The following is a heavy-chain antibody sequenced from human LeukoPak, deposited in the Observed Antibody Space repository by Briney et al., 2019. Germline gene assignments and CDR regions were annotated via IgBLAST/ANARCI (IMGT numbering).Heavy chain of an antibody. D-gene: IGHD2/OR15-2a*01. CDR2: IYGGGTT. V-gene: IGHV3-53*04. J-gene: IGHJ4*02. CDR1: GFTVSSNY. CDR3: TGGMTTWL. Sequence: GGSLRLSCAASGFTVSSNYMSWVRQAPGKGLEWVAVIYGGGTTYYADSVKGRFTIFRHNSENTLYFQMNNLRAEDTAVYYCTGGMTTWLWGQGTLVTVSS.